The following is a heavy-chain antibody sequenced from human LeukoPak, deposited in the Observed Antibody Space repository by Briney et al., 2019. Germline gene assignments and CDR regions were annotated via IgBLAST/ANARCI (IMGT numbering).Heavy chain of an antibody. J-gene: IGHJ4*02. Sequence: GGSLRLSCAAYGFTFGSYAMSWVRQAPGKVLEWVSAISGSGGSTYYADSVKGRFTISRDNSKNTLYLQMNSLRVEDTAVYYCAKRTGYSSGPFDYWGQGTLVTVSS. CDR3: AKRTGYSSGPFDY. CDR1: GFTFGSYA. D-gene: IGHD6-19*01. V-gene: IGHV3-23*01. CDR2: ISGSGGST.